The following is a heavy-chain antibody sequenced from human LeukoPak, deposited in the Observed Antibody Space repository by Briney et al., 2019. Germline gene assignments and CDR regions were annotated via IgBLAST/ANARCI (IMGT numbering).Heavy chain of an antibody. V-gene: IGHV3-30*02. J-gene: IGHJ3*02. Sequence: GGSLRLSCAASGFTFSSYGMHWVRQASGKGLEWVAFIRYVGSNKYYADSVKGRFTISRDNSKNTLYQQMNSLRAEDTAVYYCAKSATTGTTIWGQGTMVTVSS. CDR2: IRYVGSNK. CDR3: AKSATTGTTI. D-gene: IGHD1-1*01. CDR1: GFTFSSYG.